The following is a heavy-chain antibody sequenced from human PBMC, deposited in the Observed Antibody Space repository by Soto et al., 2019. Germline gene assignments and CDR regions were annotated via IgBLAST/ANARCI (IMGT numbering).Heavy chain of an antibody. CDR2: ISGSGGST. J-gene: IGHJ3*01. Sequence: PGGSLRLSCAASGFTFSSYAMSWVRQAPGKGLEWVSAISGSGGSTYYADSVKGRFTISRDNSKNTLYLQMNSLRAEDTAVYYCAKARVTDYYDSSGPTDAFDLWGQGTMVTVSS. D-gene: IGHD3-22*01. CDR3: AKARVTDYYDSSGPTDAFDL. V-gene: IGHV3-23*01. CDR1: GFTFSSYA.